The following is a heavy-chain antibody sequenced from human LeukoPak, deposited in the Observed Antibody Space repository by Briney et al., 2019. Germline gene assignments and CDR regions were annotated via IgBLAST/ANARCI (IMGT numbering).Heavy chain of an antibody. CDR1: GYTFTSYA. J-gene: IGHJ4*02. Sequence: VASVKVSCKASGYTFTSYAIHWVRQAPGQRLEWMGWISAGNGNTKYSQNFQGRVTFISNTSATTAFMELSSLRCEDAAVYYCARDSGSGSNDYWGQGTLVTVSS. V-gene: IGHV1-3*01. CDR2: ISAGNGNT. CDR3: ARDSGSGSNDY. D-gene: IGHD1-26*01.